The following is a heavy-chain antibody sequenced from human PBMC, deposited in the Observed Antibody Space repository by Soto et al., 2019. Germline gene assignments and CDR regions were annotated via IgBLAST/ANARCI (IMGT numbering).Heavy chain of an antibody. CDR1: GFTFSSYG. CDR2: IWYDGSNK. J-gene: IGHJ4*02. CDR3: ARDFEQQWLVSATTSLLDVDY. Sequence: GGSLRLSCAASGFTFSSYGMHWVRQAPGKGLEWVAVIWYDGSNKYYADSVKGRFTISRDNSKNTLYLQMNSLRAEDTAVYYCARDFEQQWLVSATTSLLDVDYWGQGTLVTVSS. D-gene: IGHD6-19*01. V-gene: IGHV3-33*01.